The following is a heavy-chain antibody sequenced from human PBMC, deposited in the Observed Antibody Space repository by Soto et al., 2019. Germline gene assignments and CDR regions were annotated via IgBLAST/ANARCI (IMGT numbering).Heavy chain of an antibody. CDR2: IYYSGST. CDR3: ARAHRGLRIDWFDP. Sequence: SETLSLTCTVSGGSISSYYWSWIRQPPGKGLEWIGYIYYSGSTNYNPSLKSRVTISVDTSKNQFSLKLSSVTAADTAVYYCARAHRGLRIDWFDPWGQGTLVTVSS. V-gene: IGHV4-59*01. J-gene: IGHJ5*02. CDR1: GGSISSYY. D-gene: IGHD4-17*01.